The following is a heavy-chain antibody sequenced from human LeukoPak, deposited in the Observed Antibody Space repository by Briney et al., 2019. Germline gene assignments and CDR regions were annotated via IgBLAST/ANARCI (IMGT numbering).Heavy chain of an antibody. Sequence: PGGSLRLSCAASGFTFSNAWMSGVRQAPGKGLEWVGRIKSKTDGGTTDYAAPVKGRFTISRDDSKNTLYLQMNSLKTEDTAVYYCTADLYNWISRDNWFDPWGQGTLVTVSS. V-gene: IGHV3-15*01. J-gene: IGHJ5*02. CDR3: TADLYNWISRDNWFDP. CDR2: IKSKTDGGTT. D-gene: IGHD1-20*01. CDR1: GFTFSNAW.